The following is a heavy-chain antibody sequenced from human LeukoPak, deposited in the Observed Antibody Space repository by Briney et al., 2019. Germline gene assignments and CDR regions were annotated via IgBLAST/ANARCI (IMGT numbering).Heavy chain of an antibody. V-gene: IGHV3-7*01. Sequence: GGSLRLSCAASEFTFSDHWMTWVRQAPGKGLEWVADIKKDGSKKNQVDSVKGRFTISRDNSKNTLYLQMNSLRAEDTAVYYCARHGGLVRGAYDAFDIWGQGTMVTVSS. J-gene: IGHJ3*02. D-gene: IGHD3-10*01. CDR2: IKKDGSKK. CDR1: EFTFSDHW. CDR3: ARHGGLVRGAYDAFDI.